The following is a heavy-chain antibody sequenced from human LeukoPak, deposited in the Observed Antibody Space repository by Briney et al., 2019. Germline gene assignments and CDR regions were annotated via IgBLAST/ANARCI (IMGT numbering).Heavy chain of an antibody. Sequence: PSETLSLTCGVYGLSFSDYYWSWIRQPPGKGLEWIGEINHSGSTNYNPSLKSRVIISVDTSKNQFSLNLSSVIAADTAVCYCARYTSSWYRGYFDYWGQGTLVTVSS. CDR1: GLSFSDYY. D-gene: IGHD6-13*01. CDR2: INHSGST. V-gene: IGHV4-34*01. CDR3: ARYTSSWYRGYFDY. J-gene: IGHJ4*02.